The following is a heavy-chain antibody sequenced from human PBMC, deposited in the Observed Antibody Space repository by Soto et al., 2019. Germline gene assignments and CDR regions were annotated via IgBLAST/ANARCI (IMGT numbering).Heavy chain of an antibody. CDR3: ASGPYPTLVVVAATPVYY. J-gene: IGHJ4*02. V-gene: IGHV1-69*01. Sequence: QVQLVQSGAEVKKPGSSVKVSCKASGGTFSSYAISWVRQAPGQGLEWMGGIIPIFGTANYAQKFQGRVTITAEESTSTGYMGLSSLRSEDTAVYYCASGPYPTLVVVAATPVYYWGQGTLVTVSS. D-gene: IGHD2-15*01. CDR2: IIPIFGTA. CDR1: GGTFSSYA.